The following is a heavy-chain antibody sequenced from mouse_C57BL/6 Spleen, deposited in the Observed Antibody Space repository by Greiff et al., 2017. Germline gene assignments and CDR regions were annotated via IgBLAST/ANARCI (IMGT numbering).Heavy chain of an antibody. V-gene: IGHV5-17*01. Sequence: EVKLMESGGGLVKPGGSLKLSCAASGFTFSDYGMHWVRQAPEKGLEWVSYISSGSSTIYYAYTVKGRFPISRENAKNTLFLQMTSLRSEDTAMYYCARRRSFYFDYGGQGTTLTGSS. CDR2: ISSGSSTI. CDR1: GFTFSDYG. J-gene: IGHJ2*01. CDR3: ARRRSFYFDY.